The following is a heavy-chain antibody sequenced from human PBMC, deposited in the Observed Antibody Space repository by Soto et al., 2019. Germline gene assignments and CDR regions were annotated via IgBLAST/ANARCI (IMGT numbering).Heavy chain of an antibody. J-gene: IGHJ4*02. CDR2: IIPIFTTT. V-gene: IGHV1-69*18. Sequence: QVQLVQSGSEVRRPGSSVKVSCKASGGSFINSAIAWVRQAPGHGLEWLGMIIPIFTTTNYAQKFKDRLTITADGSTSTAYMELSGLKSEDTAVYFCARPSGLLGQFSALVDYWGQGTLVTVSS. CDR3: ARPSGLLGQFSALVDY. D-gene: IGHD6-6*01. CDR1: GGSFINSA.